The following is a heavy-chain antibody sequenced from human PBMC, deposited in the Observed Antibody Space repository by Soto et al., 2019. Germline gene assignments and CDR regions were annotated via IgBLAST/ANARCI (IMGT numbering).Heavy chain of an antibody. CDR1: GGTFSSYA. V-gene: IGHV1-69*12. D-gene: IGHD2-21*01. J-gene: IGHJ4*02. CDR3: ARSSNCHDNY. CDR2: IIPIFGTA. Sequence: QVQLVQSGAEVKKPGSSVKVSCKASGGTFSSYAISWVRQAPGQGLEWMGGIIPIFGTANYAQKFRGRVTINXDEATSTAYRELSSMGSDATAVYYCARSSNCHDNYWGQGTLVTVSS.